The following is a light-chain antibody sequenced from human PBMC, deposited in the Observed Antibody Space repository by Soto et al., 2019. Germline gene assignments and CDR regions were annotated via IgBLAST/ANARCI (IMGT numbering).Light chain of an antibody. J-gene: IGKJ2*01. Sequence: DIVMTQSPDSLAVSLGERATINCKSSQSVLYSSNNKNYLAWYQQKPGQPPKLLIYWASTRESGVPDRFSGSGSGPDVTLTISSLQAEDVAVYYCQQYYSTPPTFGQGTKLEIK. CDR2: WAS. V-gene: IGKV4-1*01. CDR3: QQYYSTPPT. CDR1: QSVLYSSNNKNY.